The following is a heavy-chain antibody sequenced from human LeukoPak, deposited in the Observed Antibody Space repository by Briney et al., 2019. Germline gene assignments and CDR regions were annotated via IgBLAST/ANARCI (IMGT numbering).Heavy chain of an antibody. CDR1: GYTFTGYY. CDR3: ANILRSHGGNSDYFDY. D-gene: IGHD4-23*01. J-gene: IGHJ4*02. CDR2: ISPNSGGT. Sequence: PRASVKVSCKASGYTFTGYYMHWVRQAPGQGLEWMGRISPNSGGTNYAQKFQGRVTMTRDTSISTAYMELSRLRSDDTAVYYCANILRSHGGNSDYFDYWGQGTLVTVSS. V-gene: IGHV1-2*06.